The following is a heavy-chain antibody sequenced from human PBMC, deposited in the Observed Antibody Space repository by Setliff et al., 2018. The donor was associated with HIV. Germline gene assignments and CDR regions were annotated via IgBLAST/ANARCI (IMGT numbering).Heavy chain of an antibody. CDR2: IYPGDSDT. J-gene: IGHJ5*02. Sequence: GESLKISCKGSGYSFTSYWIGWVRQVPGKGLEWMGIIYPGDSDTKYSPSFQGQVTISADKSISTAYLQWSSLKASDTAMYYCVRDQIGDVQVAGTWGTWGQGTLVTVSS. V-gene: IGHV5-51*01. D-gene: IGHD6-19*01. CDR3: VRDQIGDVQVAGTWGT. CDR1: GYSFTSYW.